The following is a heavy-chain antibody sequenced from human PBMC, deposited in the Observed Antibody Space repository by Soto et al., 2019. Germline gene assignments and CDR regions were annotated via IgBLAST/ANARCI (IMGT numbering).Heavy chain of an antibody. D-gene: IGHD5-12*01. V-gene: IGHV1-69*01. CDR2: IIPIFGTA. CDR3: SGGGDGYNLGPFEH. CDR1: GGTFSSYA. J-gene: IGHJ4*02. Sequence: QVQLVQSGAEVKKPGSSVKVSCKASGGTFSSYAISWVRQAPGQGLEWMGGIIPIFGTANYAQKFQGRVTITAGESPGTAYMGLSSLRSEDTGVYFCSGGGDGYNLGPFEHWGQGTPVPGFS.